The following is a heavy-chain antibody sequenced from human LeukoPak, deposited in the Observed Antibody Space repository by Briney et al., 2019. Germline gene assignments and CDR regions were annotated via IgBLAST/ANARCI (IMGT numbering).Heavy chain of an antibody. J-gene: IGHJ4*02. CDR2: MKQDGREQ. D-gene: IGHD6-19*01. CDR3: ARAGGSGWYEDY. CDR1: GFTFSSYW. V-gene: IGHV3-7*04. Sequence: GGSLSLSCAASGFTFSSYWMSWVRQAPGKGLEWVAKMKQDGREQYYVDSVKGRFTISRDNAKNSLYLQMNSLRAEGTAVYYCARAGGSGWYEDYWGQGTLVTVSS.